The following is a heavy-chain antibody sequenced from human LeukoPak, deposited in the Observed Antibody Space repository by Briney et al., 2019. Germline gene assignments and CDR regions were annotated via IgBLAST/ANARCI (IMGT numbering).Heavy chain of an antibody. D-gene: IGHD6-19*01. CDR2: ISWNSGSI. J-gene: IGHJ4*02. CDR3: AKDINIGYSSGWFPDY. CDR1: GFTFDDYA. V-gene: IGHV3-9*01. Sequence: SGGSLRLSCAASGFTFDDYAMRWVRQAPGKGLEWVSGISWNSGSIGYADSAKGRFTISRDNAKYSLYLQMNSLRAEDTALYYCAKDINIGYSSGWFPDYWGQGTLVTVSS.